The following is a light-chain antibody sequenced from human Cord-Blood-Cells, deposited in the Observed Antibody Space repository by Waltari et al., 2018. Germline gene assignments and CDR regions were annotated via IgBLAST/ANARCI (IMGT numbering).Light chain of an antibody. CDR2: EVS. Sequence: QSALPQPPSASGSPGQSVTISCTGTSSDVGGYNYVSWYKQHQGKAPKLMIYEVSKRPPGVPDRFSGSKSGNTASLTVSGLQAEDEADYYCSSYAGSNNVFGTGTKVTVL. CDR3: SSYAGSNNV. J-gene: IGLJ1*01. V-gene: IGLV2-8*01. CDR1: SSDVGGYNY.